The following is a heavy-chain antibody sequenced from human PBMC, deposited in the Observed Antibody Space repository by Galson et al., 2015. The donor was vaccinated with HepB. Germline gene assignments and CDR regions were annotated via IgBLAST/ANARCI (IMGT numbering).Heavy chain of an antibody. CDR1: GYTFTGYY. J-gene: IGHJ4*02. Sequence: SVKVSCKASGYTFTGYYMHWVRQAPGQGLEWMGRINPNSGGTNYAQKFQGRVTMTRDTSISTAYMELSRLRSDDTAVYYCAREGYDYIWGSYPGDYWGQGTLVTVSS. V-gene: IGHV1-2*06. CDR2: INPNSGGT. D-gene: IGHD3-16*02. CDR3: AREGYDYIWGSYPGDY.